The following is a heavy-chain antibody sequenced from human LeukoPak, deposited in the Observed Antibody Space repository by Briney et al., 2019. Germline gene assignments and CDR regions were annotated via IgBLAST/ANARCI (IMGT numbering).Heavy chain of an antibody. CDR3: ARGILDYYYYMDV. V-gene: IGHV1-2*02. Sequence: ASVKVSCKASGYIFTDYYIHWVRQAPGQGLEWMGLINSNSGGTNYAQKFEGRVTMTRDTSISTAYMELSRLRSDDTAIYYCARGILDYYYYMDVWGEGTTVTVSS. J-gene: IGHJ6*03. CDR2: INSNSGGT. CDR1: GYIFTDYY.